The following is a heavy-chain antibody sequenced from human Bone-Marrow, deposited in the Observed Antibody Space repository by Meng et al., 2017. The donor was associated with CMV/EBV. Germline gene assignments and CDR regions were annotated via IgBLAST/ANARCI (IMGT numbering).Heavy chain of an antibody. CDR3: AKDIGLNSSGYLDY. CDR2: IRYDGSNK. D-gene: IGHD3-22*01. J-gene: IGHJ4*02. CDR1: GFTFSSYG. V-gene: IGHV3-30*02. Sequence: GESLKISCAASGFTFSSYGMHWVRQAPGKGLEWVAFIRYDGSNKYYADSVKGRFTISRDNSKNTLYLQMNSLRAEDTAVYYCAKDIGLNSSGYLDYWDQGTLVTVSS.